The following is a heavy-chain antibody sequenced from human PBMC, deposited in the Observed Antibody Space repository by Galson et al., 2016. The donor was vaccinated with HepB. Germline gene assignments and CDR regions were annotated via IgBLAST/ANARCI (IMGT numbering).Heavy chain of an antibody. CDR2: ISTNGKTA. Sequence: SLRLSCAASGFTFRSCPMTWVRQAPGKGLEWVSYISTNGKTAHYADSVKGRFTISRDNAKNSVYLQMNSLRDDDSAIYYCARCSDKTDYFLVPDYWGQGTLITVSS. CDR1: GFTFRSCP. J-gene: IGHJ4*02. V-gene: IGHV3-48*02. CDR3: ARCSDKTDYFLVPDY. D-gene: IGHD5-12*01.